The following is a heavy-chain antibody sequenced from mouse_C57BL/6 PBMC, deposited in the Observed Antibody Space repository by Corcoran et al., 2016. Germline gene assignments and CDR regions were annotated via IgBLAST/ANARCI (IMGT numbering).Heavy chain of an antibody. Sequence: QVKLVETGGGLVRPGNSLKLSCVTSGLTFINYRMHWLSQPPGKRLEWIAVIAVKSDNYGANYAESVKGRFAISRDDSKSSVYLEMNRLTEEDTATYFCSRGNSEGFPYWGQGTLVTVSA. J-gene: IGHJ3*01. V-gene: IGHV13-2*01. D-gene: IGHD2-1*01. CDR2: IAVKSDNYGA. CDR1: GLTFINYR. CDR3: SRGNSEGFPY.